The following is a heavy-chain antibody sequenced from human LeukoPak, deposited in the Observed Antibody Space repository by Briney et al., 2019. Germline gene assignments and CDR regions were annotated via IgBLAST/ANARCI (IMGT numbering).Heavy chain of an antibody. J-gene: IGHJ5*02. D-gene: IGHD1-14*01. Sequence: PSDTLSLMYSVSCLSMWVFYWIWIRQPAGKGLEWIVCIYTSGSPHYTLSLKTRVTISGDTSKKQFSLDLRSVTAADTAVYYCARASPTTNKGAYGRFDPWGQGTLVTVSS. CDR2: IYTSGSP. V-gene: IGHV4-4*07. CDR1: CLSMWVFY. CDR3: ARASPTTNKGAYGRFDP.